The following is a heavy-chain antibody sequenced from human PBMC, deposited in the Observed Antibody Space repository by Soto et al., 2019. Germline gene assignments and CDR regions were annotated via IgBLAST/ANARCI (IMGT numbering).Heavy chain of an antibody. CDR3: TRGRGYCSGGSCSLAY. J-gene: IGHJ4*02. CDR2: IRSKAYGGTT. CDR1: GFTFGDYA. Sequence: QPGGSLRLSCTASGFTFGDYAMSWVRQAPGKGLEWVGFIRSKAYGGTTEYAASVKGRFTISRDDSKSIAYLQMNSLKTEDTAVYYCTRGRGYCSGGSCSLAYWGQGTLVTVSS. V-gene: IGHV3-49*04. D-gene: IGHD2-15*01.